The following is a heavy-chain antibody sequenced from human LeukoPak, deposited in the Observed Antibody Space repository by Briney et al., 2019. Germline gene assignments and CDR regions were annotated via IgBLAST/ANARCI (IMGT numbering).Heavy chain of an antibody. V-gene: IGHV4-30-2*01. J-gene: IGHJ6*02. Sequence: SETLSLTCAVSGGSISSGGYSWSWIRQPPGKGLEWIGYIYHSGSTYYNPSLKSRVTISVDMSKNQFSLKLSSVTAADTAVYYCAINRQGIAAAENCGMDVWGQGTTVTVSS. CDR2: IYHSGST. CDR1: GGSISSGGYS. D-gene: IGHD6-13*01. CDR3: AINRQGIAAAENCGMDV.